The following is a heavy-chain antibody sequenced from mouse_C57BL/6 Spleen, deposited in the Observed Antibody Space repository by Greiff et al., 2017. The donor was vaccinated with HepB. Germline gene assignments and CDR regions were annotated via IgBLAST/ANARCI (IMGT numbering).Heavy chain of an antibody. D-gene: IGHD1-1*01. CDR1: GFTFSDYY. V-gene: IGHV5-16*01. J-gene: IGHJ4*01. CDR2: INYDGSST. CDR3: AREGDYYGSSSLYAMDY. Sequence: EVKLMESEGGLVQPGRSMKLSCTASGFTFSDYYMAWVRQVPEKGLEWVANINYDGSSTYYLDSLKSRFIISRDNAKNILYLQMSSLKSEDTATYYCAREGDYYGSSSLYAMDYWGQGTSVTVSS.